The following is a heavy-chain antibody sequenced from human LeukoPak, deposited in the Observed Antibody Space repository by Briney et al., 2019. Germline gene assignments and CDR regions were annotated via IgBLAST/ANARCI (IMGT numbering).Heavy chain of an antibody. CDR1: GYTFTSYG. V-gene: IGHV1-18*03. CDR3: ARERGYSRGGFDY. CDR2: ISAYNGNT. D-gene: IGHD5-18*01. Sequence: ASVKVSCKASGYTFTSYGISWVRQAPGQGLEWMGWISAYNGNTNYAQKLQGRVTITRDTSASTAYMELSSLRSEDMAVYYCARERGYSRGGFDYWGQGTLVTVSS. J-gene: IGHJ4*02.